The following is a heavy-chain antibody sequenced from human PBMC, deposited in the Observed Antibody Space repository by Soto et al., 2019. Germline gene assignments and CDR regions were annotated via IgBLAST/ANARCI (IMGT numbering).Heavy chain of an antibody. V-gene: IGHV1-3*01. CDR3: ARGLTGYLPYLDY. CDR2: INAGNGNT. J-gene: IGHJ4*02. Sequence: QVQLVQSGAEVKKPGASVKVSCKASGYTFTSYAMHWVRQAPGQRLEWMGWINAGNGNTKYSQKFQGRVTITRDTSVSTAYLELSSLRSDDTAVYYCARGLTGYLPYLDYWGQGTLVTVSS. D-gene: IGHD3-9*01. CDR1: GYTFTSYA.